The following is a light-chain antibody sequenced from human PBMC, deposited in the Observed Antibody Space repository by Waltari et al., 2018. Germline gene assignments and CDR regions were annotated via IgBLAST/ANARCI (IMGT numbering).Light chain of an antibody. CDR3: QQYNNWRT. CDR1: QSVSSN. CDR2: GAS. Sequence: EIVMTQSPATLSVSPGERATLSCRASQSVSSNLAWYQKKPGQAPRLLIYGASTRATGIPARFSGSGSGKEFTLTISSMQSEDFAVYYCQQYNNWRTFGQGTKVEIK. J-gene: IGKJ1*01. V-gene: IGKV3-15*01.